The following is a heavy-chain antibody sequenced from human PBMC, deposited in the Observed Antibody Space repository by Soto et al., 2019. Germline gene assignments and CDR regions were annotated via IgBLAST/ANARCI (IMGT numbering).Heavy chain of an antibody. CDR2: IYNSGSS. CDR1: GDSINRGGFY. Sequence: QVQLQESGPGLVEPSQTLSLTCNVSGDSINRGGFYWSWIRQHPEKGLEWIGYIYNSGSSYYKPSLQSRVTMSIDTTKNQFSLRLTSVTAADTAVYFCARGAAVTARWFDPWGQGTPVTVSS. J-gene: IGHJ5*02. V-gene: IGHV4-31*03. CDR3: ARGAAVTARWFDP. D-gene: IGHD2-21*02.